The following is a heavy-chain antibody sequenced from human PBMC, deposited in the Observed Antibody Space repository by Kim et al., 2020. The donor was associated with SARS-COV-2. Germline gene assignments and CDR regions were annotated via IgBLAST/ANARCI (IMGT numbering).Heavy chain of an antibody. V-gene: IGHV3-23*03. J-gene: IGHJ4*02. D-gene: IGHD1-26*01. CDR1: GFTFSNYD. CDR3: AKDFSTSGGYYKGGFDY. Sequence: GGSLRLSCAASGFTFSNYDMRWVRQSPGKGLEWVSIIYSGGSSTYYEESVKGRFTISRDNSKNTLYLQMNILRAEDTAVYYCAKDFSTSGGYYKGGFDYWGQGTLVTVSS. CDR2: IYSGGSST.